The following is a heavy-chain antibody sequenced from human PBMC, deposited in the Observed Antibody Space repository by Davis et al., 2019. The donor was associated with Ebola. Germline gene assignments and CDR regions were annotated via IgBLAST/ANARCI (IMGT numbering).Heavy chain of an antibody. J-gene: IGHJ4*02. D-gene: IGHD6-19*01. CDR3: ARDIGYSSGWYDY. V-gene: IGHV1-69*13. CDR2: IIPIFGTA. CDR1: GGTFSSYA. Sequence: SVKVSCKASGGTFSSYAISWVRQAPGQGLEWMGGIIPIFGTANYAQKFQGRVTITADESTSTAYMELSSLRSEDTAVYYCARDIGYSSGWYDYWGQGTLVTVSS.